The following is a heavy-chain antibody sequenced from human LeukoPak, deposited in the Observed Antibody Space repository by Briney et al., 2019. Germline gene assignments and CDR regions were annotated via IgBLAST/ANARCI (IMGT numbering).Heavy chain of an antibody. V-gene: IGHV4-59*02. Sequence: PSQTLSLTCAVSGGSVSRHYWSSIRQPPGKGLEWIGYIYYSGKTYYIPSLHNRITISVDTSNNDFSLKLTSVTAADTAVYYCARLVNNDNSGDPDTFDVWGHGTMVTVSS. D-gene: IGHD2-21*02. CDR3: ARLVNNDNSGDPDTFDV. CDR1: GGSVSRHY. J-gene: IGHJ3*01. CDR2: IYYSGKT.